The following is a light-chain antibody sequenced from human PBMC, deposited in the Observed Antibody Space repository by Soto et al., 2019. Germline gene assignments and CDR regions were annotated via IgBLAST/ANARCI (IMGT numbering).Light chain of an antibody. V-gene: IGKV3-20*01. CDR3: QQYGSSPMYT. CDR1: QSVSSSY. Sequence: EIVLTQSPGTLSLSPGERATLSCRASQSVSSSYLAWYQQKPGQAPRLLIYGASSRATGIADRFSGSGSGTDFTLTISRLEPEDFAVYYCQQYGSSPMYTFGQGTKVDIK. J-gene: IGKJ2*01. CDR2: GAS.